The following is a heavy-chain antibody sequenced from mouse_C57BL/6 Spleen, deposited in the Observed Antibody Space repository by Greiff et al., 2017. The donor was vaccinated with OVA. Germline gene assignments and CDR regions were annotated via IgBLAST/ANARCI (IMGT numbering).Heavy chain of an antibody. Sequence: VQLQQPGPELVRPGSSVKLSCKASGYSFTSYWLGWVKQRPGQDLVWIGNIFPSDSDTHYNQKLKDKATLTLDKSSSTAYMQLSSLTSEDSAVYYCLLRRSVFDGWGKGTTLTVS. J-gene: IGHJ2*01. CDR2: IFPSDSDT. D-gene: IGHD1-1*01. V-gene: IGHV1-61*01. CDR1: GYSFTSYW. CDR3: LLRRSVFDG.